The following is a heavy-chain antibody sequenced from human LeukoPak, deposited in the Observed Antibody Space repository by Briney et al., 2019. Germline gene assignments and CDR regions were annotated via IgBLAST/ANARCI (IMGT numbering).Heavy chain of an antibody. CDR2: IYYSGST. CDR1: GGSLRSSSQY. Sequence: SETLSLTCTVSGGSLRSSSQYWGWSRQPPGKGLEWIGSIYYSGSTSHSPYLKSRVTIDVATSKNQFSLKLRSVTDADTAVYDCETPTVGVTTGFDYWGQGPLVPVSS. CDR3: ETPTVGVTTGFDY. D-gene: IGHD1-26*01. J-gene: IGHJ4*02. V-gene: IGHV4-39*01.